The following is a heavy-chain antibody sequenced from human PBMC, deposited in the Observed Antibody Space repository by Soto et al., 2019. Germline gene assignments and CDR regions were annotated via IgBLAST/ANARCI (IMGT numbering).Heavy chain of an antibody. CDR1: GFTFSSYG. J-gene: IGHJ3*02. D-gene: IGHD3-22*01. Sequence: LSLSFAASGFTFSSYGMHWVRQAPGKGLEWVAVIWYDGSNKYYADSVKGRFTISRDNSKNTLYLQMNSLRAEDTAVYYCARDSGLPGITMIVVAPDIWGQGTMVTVSS. V-gene: IGHV3-33*01. CDR2: IWYDGSNK. CDR3: ARDSGLPGITMIVVAPDI.